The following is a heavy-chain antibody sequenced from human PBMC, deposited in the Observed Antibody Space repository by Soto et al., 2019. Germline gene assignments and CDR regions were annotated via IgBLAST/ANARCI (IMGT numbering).Heavy chain of an antibody. V-gene: IGHV1-8*01. D-gene: IGHD6-13*01. CDR1: GYTFTSYD. CDR3: ARAAAAIYYYGMDV. Sequence: ASVKVSCKASGYTFTSYDINWVRQATGQGLEWMGWMNPSSGNTGYAQKFQGRVTMTRNTSISTAYMELSSLRSEDTAVYYCARAAAAIYYYGMDVWGQGTTVTVSS. J-gene: IGHJ6*02. CDR2: MNPSSGNT.